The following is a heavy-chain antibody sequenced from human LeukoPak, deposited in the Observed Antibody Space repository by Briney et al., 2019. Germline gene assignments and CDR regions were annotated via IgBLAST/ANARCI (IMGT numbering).Heavy chain of an antibody. D-gene: IGHD2-2*01. CDR2: IYYSGST. CDR3: ARRVEDIVVVPAAPNNWFDP. J-gene: IGHJ5*02. Sequence: SETLSLTCTVSGGSMSSSSYYWGGIRQPPGKGLEWIGSIYYSGSTYYNPSLKSRVTISVDTSKNQFSLKLSSVTAADTAVYYCARRVEDIVVVPAAPNNWFDPWGQGTLVTVSS. CDR1: GGSMSSSSYY. V-gene: IGHV4-39*01.